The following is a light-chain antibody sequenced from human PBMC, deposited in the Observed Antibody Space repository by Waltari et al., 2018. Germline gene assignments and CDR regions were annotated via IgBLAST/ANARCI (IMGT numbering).Light chain of an antibody. J-gene: IGKJ1*01. Sequence: EIVLTQSPATLSLSPGERATLSCRASQSVRTYLAWYQQKPGQAPRLRIYDGATRATAIPARFSGSGSGTDFTLTISSLEPEDFAVYYCQLRSKWLRTFGQGTKVEV. CDR1: QSVRTY. CDR3: QLRSKWLRT. CDR2: DGA. V-gene: IGKV3-11*01.